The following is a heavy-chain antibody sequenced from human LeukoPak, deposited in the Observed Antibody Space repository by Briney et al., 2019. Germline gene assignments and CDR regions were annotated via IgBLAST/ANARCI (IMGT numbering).Heavy chain of an antibody. J-gene: IGHJ4*02. Sequence: ASVKVSCKASGYTFTGYYMHWVRQAPGQGLEWMGWINPNSGGTNYAQKFQGRVTMTRDTSISTAYMELSRLRSDDTAVYYCARDLWYLATIPHGVYWGQGTLVTVSS. D-gene: IGHD5-12*01. CDR2: INPNSGGT. V-gene: IGHV1-2*02. CDR1: GYTFTGYY. CDR3: ARDLWYLATIPHGVY.